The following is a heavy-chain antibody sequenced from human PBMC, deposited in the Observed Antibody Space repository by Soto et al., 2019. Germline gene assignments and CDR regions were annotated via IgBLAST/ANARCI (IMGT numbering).Heavy chain of an antibody. V-gene: IGHV4-31*03. CDR2: IYNSGST. CDR1: GVSVGSDGYY. D-gene: IGHD3-10*01. CDR3: ARGGDEYYFDS. Sequence: TLSLTCTVSGVSVGSDGYYWGWVRQHPEKGLEWIAYIYNSGSTYYNPSLRSRVSISADTSKNQFSLKLRSVSAADTAVYYCARGGDEYYFDSWGQGTLVTVS. J-gene: IGHJ4*02.